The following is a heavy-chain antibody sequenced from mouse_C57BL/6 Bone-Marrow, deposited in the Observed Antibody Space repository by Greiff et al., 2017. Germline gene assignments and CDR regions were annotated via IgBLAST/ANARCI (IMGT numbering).Heavy chain of an antibody. CDR2: IWGVGST. CDR1: GFSLTSYG. D-gene: IGHD2-1*01. CDR3: ASGGIYYGNYVAFAY. V-gene: IGHV2-6*01. J-gene: IGHJ3*01. Sequence: VQLQQSGPGLVALSQSLSITCTVSGFSLTSYGVDWVRQSPGKGLEWLGVIWGVGSTNYNSALKSRLSISKDNSKSQVFLKMNSLQTDDTAMYYCASGGIYYGNYVAFAYWGQGTLVTVSA.